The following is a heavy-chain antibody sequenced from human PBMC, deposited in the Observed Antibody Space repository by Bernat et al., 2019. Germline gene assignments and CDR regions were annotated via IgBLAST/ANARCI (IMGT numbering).Heavy chain of an antibody. Sequence: EVQLVESGGGLVEPAGSLRLSCAASGFTFNKAWMNWVRQAPGKGLEWVGRSKSKNDGGTTDYAAPVKGRFTISRDDSKNMLYLQMNSLKTEDTALYYCTADEPTIGSDFDHWGQGTLVTVSS. J-gene: IGHJ4*02. V-gene: IGHV3-15*07. CDR1: GFTFNKAW. CDR2: SKSKNDGGTT. CDR3: TADEPTIGSDFDH. D-gene: IGHD3-10*01.